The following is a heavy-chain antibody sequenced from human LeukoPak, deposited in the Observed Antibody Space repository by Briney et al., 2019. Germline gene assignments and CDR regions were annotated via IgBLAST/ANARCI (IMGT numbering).Heavy chain of an antibody. CDR2: INPSGGST. Sequence: GASVKVSRKPSRYTFSRYYIHTVRQAPGQGLEWLGIINPSGGSTNYTQKLQGRFTITRDTSTTTVYMDLSSLRSEDTAMYYGARGLPGRVHDNSKRGLFVPWGRGTLVTVS. J-gene: IGHJ5*02. D-gene: IGHD3-22*01. CDR3: ARGLPGRVHDNSKRGLFVP. V-gene: IGHV1-46*01. CDR1: RYTFSRYY.